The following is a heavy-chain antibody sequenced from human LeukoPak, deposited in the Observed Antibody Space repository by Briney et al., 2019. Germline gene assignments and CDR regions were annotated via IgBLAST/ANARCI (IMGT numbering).Heavy chain of an antibody. Sequence: SETLSLTCTVSGGSISSYYWSWIRQPPGKGLEWIGYIYYSGSTNYNPSLKSRVTISVDTSKNQFSLKLSSVTAADTAVYYCARGFSRGYSYGFHWFDPWGQGTLVTVSS. CDR2: IYYSGST. CDR1: GGSISSYY. V-gene: IGHV4-59*01. CDR3: ARGFSRGYSYGFHWFDP. J-gene: IGHJ5*02. D-gene: IGHD5-18*01.